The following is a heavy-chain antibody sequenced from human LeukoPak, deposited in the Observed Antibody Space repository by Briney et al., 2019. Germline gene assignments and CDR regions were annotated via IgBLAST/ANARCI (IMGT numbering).Heavy chain of an antibody. Sequence: GESLKISCKGSGYSFTSYWIGWVRKMPGKGLEWMGIIYPGDSDTRYSPSFQGQVTISADKSISTAYLQWSSLKASDTAMYYCARFQGRSYYYDSSGYPDYWGQGTLVTVSS. CDR1: GYSFTSYW. CDR3: ARFQGRSYYYDSSGYPDY. CDR2: IYPGDSDT. V-gene: IGHV5-51*01. J-gene: IGHJ4*02. D-gene: IGHD3-22*01.